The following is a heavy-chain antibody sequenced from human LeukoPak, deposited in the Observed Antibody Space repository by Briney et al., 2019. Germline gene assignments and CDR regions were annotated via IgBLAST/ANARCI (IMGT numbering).Heavy chain of an antibody. CDR1: GGSISSSSAY. J-gene: IGHJ4*02. D-gene: IGHD5-18*01. Sequence: SETLSLTCTVSGGSISSSSAYWGWIRQPPGKGLEWIGSSYYSKNTYYNPSLKSRVTISADTSKNQFSLTLGSVSATDTAVYYCVSPRGFSYGYFDYWGQGTLVTVSS. CDR3: VSPRGFSYGYFDY. V-gene: IGHV4-39*01. CDR2: SYYSKNT.